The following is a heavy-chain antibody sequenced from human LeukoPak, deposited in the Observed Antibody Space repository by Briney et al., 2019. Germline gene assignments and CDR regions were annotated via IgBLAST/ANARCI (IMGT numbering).Heavy chain of an antibody. V-gene: IGHV3-23*01. CDR3: ASHAAYTSDWHARTFDY. CDR2: ISGSGANT. J-gene: IGHJ4*02. CDR1: GFTFTNHG. D-gene: IGHD6-19*01. Sequence: GGSLRLSCGASGFTFTNHGTSWVRQAPGKGLEWVSAISGSGANTYYTDSVRGRFIISRDQSRKTLYLQMNRLRAEDTAIYYCASHAAYTSDWHARTFDYWGQGTLVTVSS.